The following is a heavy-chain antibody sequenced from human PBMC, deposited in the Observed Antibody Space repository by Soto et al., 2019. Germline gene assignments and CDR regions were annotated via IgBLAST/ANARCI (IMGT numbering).Heavy chain of an antibody. D-gene: IGHD6-13*01. V-gene: IGHV3-74*01. CDR3: ARDLSSDRSSWPSATFDP. Sequence: EVQLVESGGGLVQPGGSLRLSCAASGFTFSNYWMHWVRQTPGKGLVWVSRINSDGSSTSYPDAVRGRFTVSRDDAKKTLYLQMISLRAEDTAVYYCARDLSSDRSSWPSATFDPLGQGTLVTVSS. J-gene: IGHJ5*02. CDR1: GFTFSNYW. CDR2: INSDGSST.